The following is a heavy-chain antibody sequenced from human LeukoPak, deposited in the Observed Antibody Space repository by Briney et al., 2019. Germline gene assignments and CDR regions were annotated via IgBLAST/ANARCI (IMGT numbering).Heavy chain of an antibody. CDR1: GGSISSGGYF. D-gene: IGHD4-11*01. CDR3: ARDPGTVTTGYMDV. J-gene: IGHJ6*03. Sequence: PSETLSLTCTVSGGSISSGGYFWSWIRQHPGKGLEWIGYIYYSESTYYNPSLKSRVTISVDTSKNQFSLKLSSGTAAETAVYYFARDPGTVTTGYMDVWGKGTTVTVSS. V-gene: IGHV4-31*03. CDR2: IYYSEST.